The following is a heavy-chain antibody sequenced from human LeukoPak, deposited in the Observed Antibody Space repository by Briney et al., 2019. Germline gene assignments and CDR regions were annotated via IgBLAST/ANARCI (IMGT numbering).Heavy chain of an antibody. D-gene: IGHD4-17*01. CDR1: GFNFDIFG. J-gene: IGHJ1*01. CDR3: ARDLRNLYGDYPYIGYFQH. V-gene: IGHV3-20*04. Sequence: GGSLRLSCAASGFNFDIFGMYWVRQAPGKGLEWVSGIHWNGGNTAYADPVKGRFTISRDNAKNSLYLQMNSLRAEDTAVYYCARDLRNLYGDYPYIGYFQHWGQGTLVTVSS. CDR2: IHWNGGNT.